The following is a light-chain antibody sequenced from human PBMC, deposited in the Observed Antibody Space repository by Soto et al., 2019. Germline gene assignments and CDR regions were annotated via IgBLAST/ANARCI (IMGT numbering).Light chain of an antibody. CDR2: DVS. CDR3: SSYTSSSSYV. Sequence: SVLPQPASVSGSPGQSITISCTGTSSEVGAYQYVSWYQQHPGKAPKLMIYDVSNRPSGVSNRFSGSKSGNTASLTISGLQAEDEADYYCSSYTSSSSYVFGTGTKVTVL. V-gene: IGLV2-14*03. J-gene: IGLJ1*01. CDR1: SSEVGAYQY.